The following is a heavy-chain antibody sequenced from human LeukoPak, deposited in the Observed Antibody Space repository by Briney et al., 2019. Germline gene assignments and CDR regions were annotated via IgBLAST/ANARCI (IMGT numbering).Heavy chain of an antibody. CDR2: MYYSGST. Sequence: SETLSLTCTVSGGSIRSSSYYWGWLRQPPGKGLEWMGSMYYSGSTYYNPSLKSRVTISVDTSKNQFSLKLSSVTAADTAVYSCARLGRPVVPAAIDYYYYYGMDVWGQGTTVTVSS. D-gene: IGHD2-2*02. J-gene: IGHJ6*02. CDR1: GGSIRSSSYY. V-gene: IGHV4-39*01. CDR3: ARLGRPVVPAAIDYYYYYGMDV.